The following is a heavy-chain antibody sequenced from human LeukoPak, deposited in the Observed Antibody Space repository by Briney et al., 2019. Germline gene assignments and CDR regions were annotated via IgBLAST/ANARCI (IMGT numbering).Heavy chain of an antibody. J-gene: IGHJ3*02. Sequence: SETLSLTCTVSGGSLSSYYWSWIRQPAGEGLEWIGRISPSGTTNYNPSLKSRVTMSLDTSKSQISLKLTSVTAADTAVYYCARSDLYYDILTGYYSAFDIWGQGTMVTVSS. V-gene: IGHV4-4*07. CDR2: ISPSGTT. D-gene: IGHD3-9*01. CDR3: ARSDLYYDILTGYYSAFDI. CDR1: GGSLSSYY.